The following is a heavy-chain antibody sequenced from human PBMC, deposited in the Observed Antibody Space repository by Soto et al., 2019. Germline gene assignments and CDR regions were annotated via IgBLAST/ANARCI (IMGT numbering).Heavy chain of an antibody. CDR3: ASTDYGDYYFDY. CDR1: GGSISSYY. CDR2: IYYSGST. Sequence: SETLSLTCTVSGGSISSYYWSWIRQPPGKGLEWIGYIYYSGSTNYNPSLKSRVTISVDTSKNQFSLKLSSVTAAYTAVYYCASTDYGDYYFDYWGQGTLVTVSS. J-gene: IGHJ4*02. V-gene: IGHV4-59*08. D-gene: IGHD4-17*01.